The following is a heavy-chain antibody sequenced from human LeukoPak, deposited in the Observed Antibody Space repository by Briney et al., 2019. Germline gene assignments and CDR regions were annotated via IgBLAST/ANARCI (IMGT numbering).Heavy chain of an antibody. J-gene: IGHJ5*02. V-gene: IGHV1-18*01. CDR3: ARGGSISGSYYDWTWFDP. CDR1: GYTFTSYG. D-gene: IGHD1-26*01. Sequence: GASVTVSCTASGYTFTSYGISWVRQAPGQGLEWMGWISAYNGNTNYAQKLQGRVTMTTDTSTSTAYMELRSLRSDDTAVYYCARGGSISGSYYDWTWFDPWGQGTLVTVSS. CDR2: ISAYNGNT.